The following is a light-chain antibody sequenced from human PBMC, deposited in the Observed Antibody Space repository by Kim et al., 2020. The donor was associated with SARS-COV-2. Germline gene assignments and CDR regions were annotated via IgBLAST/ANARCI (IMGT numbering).Light chain of an antibody. CDR2: DNN. Sequence: GPMLSISCSGSNSNVENNYVSWYRQIPGTAPKLLIYDNNKRPSGIPGRFFGSKSGTSAILAITGLQTGDEADYYCGTWDSSLTARVFGGGTQLTVL. CDR3: GTWDSSLTARV. CDR1: NSNVENNY. V-gene: IGLV1-51*01. J-gene: IGLJ2*01.